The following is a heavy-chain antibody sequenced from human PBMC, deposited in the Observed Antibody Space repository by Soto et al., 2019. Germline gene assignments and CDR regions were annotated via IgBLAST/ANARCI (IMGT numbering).Heavy chain of an antibody. CDR1: GGSISSYY. CDR2: IYYSGST. J-gene: IGHJ5*02. V-gene: IGHV4-59*08. CDR3: ARLVNWFDP. Sequence: SETLSLTCTVSGGSISSYYWSWIRQPPGKGLEWIGYIYYSGSTNYNPSLKSRVTISVDTSKNQFSLKLSSVTAADTAVYYCARLVNWFDPWGQGTLVTVSS.